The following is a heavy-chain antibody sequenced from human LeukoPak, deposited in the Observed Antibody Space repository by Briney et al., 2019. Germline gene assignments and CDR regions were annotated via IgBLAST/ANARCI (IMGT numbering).Heavy chain of an antibody. CDR3: ARSLFRLVGATHYYYYYMDV. CDR1: GGTFSSYA. D-gene: IGHD1-26*01. V-gene: IGHV1-69*06. J-gene: IGHJ6*03. CDR2: IIPIFGTA. Sequence: SVKVSCKASGGTFSSYAISWVRQAPGQGLEWMGGIIPIFGTANYAQKFQGRVTITADKSTSTAYMELSSLRSEDTAVYYCARSLFRLVGATHYYYYYMDVWGKGTTVTVSS.